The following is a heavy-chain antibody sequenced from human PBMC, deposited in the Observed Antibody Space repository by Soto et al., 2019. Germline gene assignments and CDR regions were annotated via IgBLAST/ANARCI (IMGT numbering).Heavy chain of an antibody. CDR3: TTDPGDYEDF. D-gene: IGHD4-17*01. V-gene: IGHV3-15*01. J-gene: IGHJ4*02. CDR1: GITFINAW. CDR2: IKNKADGGTA. Sequence: EVQLVASGGDLVKPGGCLRLSCAASGITFINAWMSWVRQAPGKGLEWVGRIKNKADGGTADYAAPVRDRFTISRDDSKNTLFLQMNSLETEDTAVYYCTTDPGDYEDFWGQGTLVTVSS.